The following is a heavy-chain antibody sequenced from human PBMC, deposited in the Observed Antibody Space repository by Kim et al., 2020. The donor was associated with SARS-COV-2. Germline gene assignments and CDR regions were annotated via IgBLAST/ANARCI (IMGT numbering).Heavy chain of an antibody. CDR1: GFTFSTNW. D-gene: IGHD6-13*01. J-gene: IGHJ5*02. V-gene: IGHV3-7*01. CDR3: VRRYSSSWSGFDP. CDR2: IKQDGSEK. Sequence: GGSLRLSCVASGFTFSTNWMSWVRQAPGKGLEWVANIKQDGSEKYFVDSVKGRFTISRDNAKNSLYLQMNSLRVEDTAVYYCVRRYSSSWSGFDPWGQGTLVTVYS.